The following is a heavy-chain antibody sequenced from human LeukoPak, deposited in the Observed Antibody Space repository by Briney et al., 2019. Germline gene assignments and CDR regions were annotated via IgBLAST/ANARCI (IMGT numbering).Heavy chain of an antibody. CDR3: AKSVAVLTGYYADY. CDR2: ISGSGGST. D-gene: IGHD3-9*01. V-gene: IGHV3-23*01. Sequence: PGGSLRLSCAASGFTFSSYAMSWVRQAPGKGLEWVSAISGSGGSTYYADSVKGRFTISRDNSKNTLYLQMNSLRAEDTAVYYWAKSVAVLTGYYADYWGQGTLVTVSS. CDR1: GFTFSSYA. J-gene: IGHJ4*02.